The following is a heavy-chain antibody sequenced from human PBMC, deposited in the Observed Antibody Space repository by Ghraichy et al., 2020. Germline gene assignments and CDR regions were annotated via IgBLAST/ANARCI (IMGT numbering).Heavy chain of an antibody. V-gene: IGHV1-69*13. Sequence: SVKVSCKASGGNFCSDAMNWELQAPGQGLKRNKGIIPIFATTNFAQKFQGRVTITADESTSTGYMELSSLRFEDTALYYCARAGVYCSSGSCYKGPHYYCIDVWGQGTTVTVTS. CDR3: ARAGVYCSSGSCYKGPHYYCIDV. D-gene: IGHD2-2*02. J-gene: IGHJ6*02. CDR1: GGNFCSDA. CDR2: IIPIFATT.